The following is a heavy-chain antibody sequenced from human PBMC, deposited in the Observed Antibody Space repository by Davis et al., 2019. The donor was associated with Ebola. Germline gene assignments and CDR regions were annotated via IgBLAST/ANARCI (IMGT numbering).Heavy chain of an antibody. CDR2: IYSGGST. CDR1: GFTFSSYW. CDR3: AKSGGSYYLDY. V-gene: IGHV3-66*01. D-gene: IGHD1-26*01. Sequence: GESLKISCAASGFTFSSYWMSWVRQAPGKGLEWVSGIYSGGSTYCADSVKGRFTISRDNSKNTLFLQMNTLRAEDTAVYYCAKSGGSYYLDYWGQGTLVTVSS. J-gene: IGHJ4*02.